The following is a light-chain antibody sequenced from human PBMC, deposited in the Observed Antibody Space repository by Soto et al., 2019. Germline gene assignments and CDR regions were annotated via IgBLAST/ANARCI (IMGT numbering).Light chain of an antibody. CDR3: QQRRNWPTT. V-gene: IGKV3D-20*02. CDR2: GAS. J-gene: IGKJ1*01. Sequence: ENVLKQPAGTVSLSLVERAILYCRASQSVSSNYLAWYQQKPGQAPRLLIYGASNRATGIPGRFSGSGSGTDFTLTISRLESEDFAVYYCQQRRNWPTTFGKGTKV. CDR1: QSVSSNY.